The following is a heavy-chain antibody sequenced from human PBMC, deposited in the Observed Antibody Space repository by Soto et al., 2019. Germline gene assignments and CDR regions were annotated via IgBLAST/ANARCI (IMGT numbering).Heavy chain of an antibody. CDR2: NIPIFGTT. J-gene: IGHJ4*02. V-gene: IGHV1-69*12. CDR3: ARGGGVVVTGIPFDY. Sequence: QVQLVQSGAEVKKPGSSVKVSCKASGGTLGSYGISWVRQAPGQGLEWMGVNIPIFGTTNYAQKFQGRVTITADESTKTAYMELNSLRSEDTAVYYCARGGGVVVTGIPFDYWGPGTLVTVSS. D-gene: IGHD2-21*02. CDR1: GGTLGSYG.